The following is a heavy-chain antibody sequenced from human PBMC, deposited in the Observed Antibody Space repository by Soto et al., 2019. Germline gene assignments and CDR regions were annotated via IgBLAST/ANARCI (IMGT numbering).Heavy chain of an antibody. J-gene: IGHJ6*02. D-gene: IGHD1-26*01. Sequence: GGSLRLSCAASGFTFSSYGMHWVRQAPGKGLEWVAVIWYDGSNKYYADSVKGRFTISRDNSKNTLYLQMNSLRAEDTAVYYCARDPGIVGATYYYYGMDVWGQGTTVTVSS. CDR3: ARDPGIVGATYYYYGMDV. CDR1: GFTFSSYG. V-gene: IGHV3-33*01. CDR2: IWYDGSNK.